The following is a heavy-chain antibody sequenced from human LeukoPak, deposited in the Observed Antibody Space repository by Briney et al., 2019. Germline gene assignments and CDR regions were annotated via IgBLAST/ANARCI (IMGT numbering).Heavy chain of an antibody. V-gene: IGHV5-51*01. CDR2: IYPGDSDT. D-gene: IGHD3-9*01. J-gene: IGHJ3*02. CDR1: GYSFTSYW. Sequence: GESLKISCKGSGYSFTSYWIGWVRHMPGKGLEWMGIIYPGDSDTRYSPSFQGQVTISADKSISTAYLQWSSLKASDTAMYYCARRYFDWLDAFDIWGQGTMVTVSS. CDR3: ARRYFDWLDAFDI.